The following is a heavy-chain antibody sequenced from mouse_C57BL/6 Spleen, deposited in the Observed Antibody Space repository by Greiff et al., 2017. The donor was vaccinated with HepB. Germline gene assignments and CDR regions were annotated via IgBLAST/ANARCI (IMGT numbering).Heavy chain of an antibody. CDR3: ARRTTVFDY. CDR2: IYPGSGST. D-gene: IGHD1-1*01. Sequence: QVHVKQPGAELVKPGASVKMSCKASGYTFTSYWITWVKQRPGQGLEWIGDIYPGSGSTNYNEKFKSKATLTVDTSSSTAYMQLSSLTSEDSAVYYCARRTTVFDYWGQGTTLTVSS. CDR1: GYTFTSYW. V-gene: IGHV1-55*01. J-gene: IGHJ2*01.